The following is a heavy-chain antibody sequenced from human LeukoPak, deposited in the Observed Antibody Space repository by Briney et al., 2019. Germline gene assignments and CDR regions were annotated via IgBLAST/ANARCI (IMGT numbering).Heavy chain of an antibody. CDR2: IYSGGST. CDR1: GFTVSSNY. Sequence: GGSLRLSCAASGFTVSSNYMSWVRQAPGKGLEWVSVIYSGGSTYYADSVKGRFTISRDNSKNTLYLQMNSLRAEDTAVYHCARSHSYYYDSSGYIGNFDYWGQGTLVTVSS. J-gene: IGHJ4*02. V-gene: IGHV3-66*01. D-gene: IGHD3-22*01. CDR3: ARSHSYYYDSSGYIGNFDY.